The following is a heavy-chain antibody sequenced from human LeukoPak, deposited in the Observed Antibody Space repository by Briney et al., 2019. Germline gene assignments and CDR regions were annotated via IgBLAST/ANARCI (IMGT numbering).Heavy chain of an antibody. J-gene: IGHJ5*02. V-gene: IGHV3-23*01. CDR2: IVPSGATS. Sequence: GGSLRLSCGAPGFIFSDYGMNWVRQAPGKGLEWVSGIVPSGATSYYADSVKGRFTISRDNSKNTVSLQMNSLRVEDTALYYCVRDRDWGAFDPWGQGTPVTVPS. D-gene: IGHD3-16*01. CDR1: GFIFSDYG. CDR3: VRDRDWGAFDP.